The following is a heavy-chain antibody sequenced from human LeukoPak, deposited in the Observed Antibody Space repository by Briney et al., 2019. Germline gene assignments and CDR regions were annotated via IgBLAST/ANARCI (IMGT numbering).Heavy chain of an antibody. CDR1: GFTFSRYG. CDR2: IWYDGSNK. D-gene: IGHD6-13*01. J-gene: IGHJ4*02. CDR3: ARDSGYSSSWYFLREQIFDY. Sequence: GGSLRLSCAASGFTFSRYGMHWVRQAPGKGLEWVAVIWYDGSNKYYADSVKGRFTIPRDNSKNTLYLQMNSLRAEDTAVYYCARDSGYSSSWYFLREQIFDYWGQGTLVTVSS. V-gene: IGHV3-33*01.